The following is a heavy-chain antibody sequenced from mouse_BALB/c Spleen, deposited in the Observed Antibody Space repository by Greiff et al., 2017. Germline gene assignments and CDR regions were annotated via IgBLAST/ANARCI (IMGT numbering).Heavy chain of an antibody. V-gene: IGHV5-12-1*01. D-gene: IGHD2-10*02. J-gene: IGHJ4*01. CDR2: ISSGGGST. CDR1: GFAFSSYD. Sequence: EVQLVESGGGLVKPGGSLKLSCAASGFAFSSYDMSWVRQTPEKRLEWVAYISSGGGSTYYPDTVKGRFTISRDNAKNTLYLQMSSLKSEDTAMYYCARGYGNYYAMDYWGQGTSVTVSS. CDR3: ARGYGNYYAMDY.